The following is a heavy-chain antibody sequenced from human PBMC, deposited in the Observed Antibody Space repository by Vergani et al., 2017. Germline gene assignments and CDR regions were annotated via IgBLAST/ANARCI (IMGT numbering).Heavy chain of an antibody. CDR2: SSYSGST. V-gene: IGHV4-59*01. J-gene: IGHJ4*02. CDR1: GGSISSYY. CDR3: ARDGGYSSVWYDY. D-gene: IGHD6-19*01. Sequence: LQLQESGPGLVKPSETLSLTCTVSGGSISSYYWSCIRQPPGKGLEWIGYSSYSGSTNYNPSITSRVTISVDTSKNQFSLKLSSVTAADTAVYYCARDGGYSSVWYDYWGQGTLVTVSS.